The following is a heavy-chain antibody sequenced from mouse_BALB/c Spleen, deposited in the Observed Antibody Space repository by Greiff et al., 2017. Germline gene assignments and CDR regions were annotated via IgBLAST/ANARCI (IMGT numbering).Heavy chain of an antibody. D-gene: IGHD1-1*01. CDR2: IYPGNSDT. CDR3: TRELLLRYQGYFDV. CDR1: GYTFTSYW. J-gene: IGHJ1*01. Sequence: EVQGVESGTVLARPGASVKMSCKASGYTFTSYWMHWVKQRPGQGLEWIGAIYPGNSDTSYNQKFKGKAKLTAVTSTSTAYMELSSLTNEDSAVYYCTRELLLRYQGYFDVWGAGTTVTVSS. V-gene: IGHV1-5*01.